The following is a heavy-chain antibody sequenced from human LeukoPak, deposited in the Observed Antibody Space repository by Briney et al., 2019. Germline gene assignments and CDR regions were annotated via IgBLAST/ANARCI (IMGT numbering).Heavy chain of an antibody. CDR2: INPSGGST. D-gene: IGHD3-22*01. V-gene: IGHV1-46*01. CDR1: GYAFTNYN. Sequence: ASVTLSFTASGYAFTNYNMHWVRHAPGQGQERMGIINPSGGSTSYAQKFQGRVTITRDTSTSTVYMELSSLISEDTAVYYCARDDYYDSSSYFDYWGQGTLVTVSS. J-gene: IGHJ4*02. CDR3: ARDDYYDSSSYFDY.